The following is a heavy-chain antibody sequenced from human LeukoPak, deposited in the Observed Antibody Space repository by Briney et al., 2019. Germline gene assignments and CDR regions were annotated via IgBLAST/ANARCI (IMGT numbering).Heavy chain of an antibody. CDR2: INSDGSRT. CDR3: ARDGYCSGGSCYGMDV. CDR1: GFTFSSYW. Sequence: PGGSLRLSCAASGFTFSSYWMHWVRQAPGKGLVWVSRINSDGSRTSYADSVKGRFTISRDNAKNTLYLQMNSLRAEDTAVYYCARDGYCSGGSCYGMDVWGQGTTVTVSS. V-gene: IGHV3-74*01. D-gene: IGHD2-15*01. J-gene: IGHJ6*02.